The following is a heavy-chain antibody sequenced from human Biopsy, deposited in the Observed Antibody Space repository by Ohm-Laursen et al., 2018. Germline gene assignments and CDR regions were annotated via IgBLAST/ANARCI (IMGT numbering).Heavy chain of an antibody. D-gene: IGHD3-10*01. CDR1: TGTFNSYG. CDR3: ARDTLMAQHLVPGENWFDP. CDR2: IIPFFGTS. Sequence: SVSPSCKAPTGTFNSYGIIWARQAPGHGLEWIGGIIPFFGTSDHAQTFQGRVTITADKPTSTAYMELTSLTSDDTAVYYCARDTLMAQHLVPGENWFDPWGQGTLVTVSS. V-gene: IGHV1-69*06. J-gene: IGHJ5*02.